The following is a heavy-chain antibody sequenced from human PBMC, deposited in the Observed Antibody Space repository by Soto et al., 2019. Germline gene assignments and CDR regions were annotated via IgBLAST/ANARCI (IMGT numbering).Heavy chain of an antibody. CDR1: GFTFRSYA. D-gene: IGHD3-10*01. CDR3: ARVRFGELV. Sequence: EVQLLESGGGLVQPGGSLRLSCAASGFTFRSYAMSWVRQAPGKGLEWVSIIGVGGGDRYYPESVKGRFTISRDNSRDTLDLEMNSLRDEDTAVYYCARVRFGELVWGQGTLVTVSS. V-gene: IGHV3-23*01. J-gene: IGHJ4*02. CDR2: IGVGGGDR.